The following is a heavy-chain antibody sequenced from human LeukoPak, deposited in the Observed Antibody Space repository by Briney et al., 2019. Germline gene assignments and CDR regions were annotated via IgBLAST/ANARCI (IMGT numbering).Heavy chain of an antibody. CDR1: GSTFSSYA. V-gene: IGHV3-23*01. Sequence: PGGSLRLSCAGSGSTFSSYAMSWVRQAPGKGLEWVSTISGSGGAGTYYADSVKGRFSVSRDNSRNTLYLPMNSLRAEDTAVYYCVKDRGGSPFYGMDVWGQGTTVTVSS. D-gene: IGHD1-26*01. J-gene: IGHJ6*02. CDR3: VKDRGGSPFYGMDV. CDR2: ISGSGGAGT.